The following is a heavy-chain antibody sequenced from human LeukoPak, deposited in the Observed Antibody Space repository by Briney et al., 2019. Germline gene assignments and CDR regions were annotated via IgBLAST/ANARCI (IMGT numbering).Heavy chain of an antibody. D-gene: IGHD3-10*01. J-gene: IGHJ4*02. V-gene: IGHV1-2*02. Sequence: GASVKVSCKASGYTFTGYYIHWVRQAPGQGLEWMGWINPNSGGTNYAQKFQGRVTMTRDTSISTAYMELSRLRSDDTAVYYCAREDLWFGELSFDYWGQGTLVTVSS. CDR2: INPNSGGT. CDR3: AREDLWFGELSFDY. CDR1: GYTFTGYY.